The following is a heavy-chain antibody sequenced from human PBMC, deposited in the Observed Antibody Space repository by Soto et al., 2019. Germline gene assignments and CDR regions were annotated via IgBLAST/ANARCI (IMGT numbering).Heavy chain of an antibody. Sequence: QVQLVESGGGVVQPGRSLRLSCAASGFTFSSYGMHWVRQAPGKGLEWVAVISYDGGNKYYADSVKGRFTISRDNSKNTLYLQMNSLRAEDTAVYYCAKAIVGATWDAFDIWGQGTMVTVSS. V-gene: IGHV3-30*18. CDR2: ISYDGGNK. J-gene: IGHJ3*02. D-gene: IGHD1-26*01. CDR1: GFTFSSYG. CDR3: AKAIVGATWDAFDI.